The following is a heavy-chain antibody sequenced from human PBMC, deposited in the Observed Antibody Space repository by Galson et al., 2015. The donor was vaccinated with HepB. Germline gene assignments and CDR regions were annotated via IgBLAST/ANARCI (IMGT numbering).Heavy chain of an antibody. Sequence: SLRLSCAASGFTFSSYSMNWVRQAPGKGLEWVSSISSSSSYIYYADSVKGRFTISRDNAKNSLYLQMNSLRAEDTAVYYCARPPPGRRTNGVCYTGVDYWGQGTLVTVSS. CDR3: ARPPPGRRTNGVCYTGVDY. J-gene: IGHJ4*02. CDR1: GFTFSSYS. V-gene: IGHV3-21*01. CDR2: ISSSSSYI. D-gene: IGHD2-8*01.